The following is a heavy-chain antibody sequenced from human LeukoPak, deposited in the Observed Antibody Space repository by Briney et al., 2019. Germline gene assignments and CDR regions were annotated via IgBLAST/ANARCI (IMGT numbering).Heavy chain of an antibody. CDR1: GFTFSSYS. J-gene: IGHJ4*02. D-gene: IGHD4-23*01. CDR2: ISSSSSTI. CDR3: ARGRYGSNSADFDY. V-gene: IGHV3-48*02. Sequence: PGGSLRLSCAASGFTFSSYSMNRVRQAPGRGLEWLSSISSSSSTIYYADSVKGRVTISRDNAKKSLCLQMISLRDEDTAVYYCARGRYGSNSADFDYWGQGTLVTVSS.